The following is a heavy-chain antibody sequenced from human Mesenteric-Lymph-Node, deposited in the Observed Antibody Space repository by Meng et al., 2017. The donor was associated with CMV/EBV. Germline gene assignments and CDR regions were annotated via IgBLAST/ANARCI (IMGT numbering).Heavy chain of an antibody. V-gene: IGHV3-64*02. CDR2: ISNNGGST. Sequence: GESLKISCAASGFTFSHYAMHWVRQAPGRGLEYVSTISNNGGSTYYADSVKGRFTVSRDNSKNTLYLQMGSLRAEDMAVYYCARSVVVVAALDYWGQGTLVTVSS. CDR3: ARSVVVVAALDY. J-gene: IGHJ4*02. D-gene: IGHD2-15*01. CDR1: GFTFSHYA.